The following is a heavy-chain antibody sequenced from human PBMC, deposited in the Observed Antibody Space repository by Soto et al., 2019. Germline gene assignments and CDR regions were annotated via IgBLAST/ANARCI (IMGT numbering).Heavy chain of an antibody. Sequence: PXXSLRLSFSASGFTFSSYAMHWVLQAPGKGLEYVSAISSNGGSTYYADSVKGRYTISRDNSKNTLYLQMSSLRDEDTAVYYCVKDYSSSSSGTFQHWGQGTLVTVSS. CDR3: VKDYSSSSSGTFQH. J-gene: IGHJ1*01. CDR1: GFTFSSYA. D-gene: IGHD6-6*01. V-gene: IGHV3-64D*08. CDR2: ISSNGGST.